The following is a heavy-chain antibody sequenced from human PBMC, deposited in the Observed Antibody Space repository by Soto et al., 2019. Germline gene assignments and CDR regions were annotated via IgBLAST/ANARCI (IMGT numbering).Heavy chain of an antibody. CDR3: ERRDPPPFYHYYGMAV. CDR1: GGSFSGYY. Sequence: QVQLQQWGAGLLKPSETLSLTCAVYGGSFSGYYWSWIRQPPGKGLEWIGEINHSGSTNYNPSLKSRVIISVDTSKSLFSLKLSSVTAADTAVYYCERRDPPPFYHYYGMAVWGQGTTVTVSS. CDR2: INHSGST. V-gene: IGHV4-34*01. J-gene: IGHJ6*02.